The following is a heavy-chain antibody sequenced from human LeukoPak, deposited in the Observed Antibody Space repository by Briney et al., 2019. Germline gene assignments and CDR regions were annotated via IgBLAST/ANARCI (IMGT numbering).Heavy chain of an antibody. D-gene: IGHD1-26*01. CDR1: GFIFSNYG. V-gene: IGHV4-34*01. Sequence: GSLRLSCAASGFIFSNYGIHWVRQPPGKGLEWIGEINHSGSTNYNPSLKSRVTISVDTSKNQFSLKLSSVTAADTAVYYCASPLSGSYPMDVWGQGTTVTVSS. J-gene: IGHJ6*02. CDR3: ASPLSGSYPMDV. CDR2: INHSGST.